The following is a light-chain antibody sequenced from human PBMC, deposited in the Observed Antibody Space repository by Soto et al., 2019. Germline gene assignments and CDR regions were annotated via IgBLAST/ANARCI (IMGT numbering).Light chain of an antibody. CDR1: SSDVGGYNY. Sequence: QSALTQPASVSGSPGQSITISCTGTSSDVGGYNYVSWYQQHPGKAPKLMIYDVSNRPSGVSNRFSGSKSGNTASLTISGLQAEDDADYYCSSYTSSSTLGVFGTGTKLPS. CDR3: SSYTSSSTLGV. V-gene: IGLV2-14*01. CDR2: DVS. J-gene: IGLJ1*01.